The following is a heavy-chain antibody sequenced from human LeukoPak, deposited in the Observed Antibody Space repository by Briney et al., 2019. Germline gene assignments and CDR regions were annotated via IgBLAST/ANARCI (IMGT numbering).Heavy chain of an antibody. CDR3: AREGSGNLPHLGH. J-gene: IGHJ4*02. V-gene: IGHV1-46*01. CDR1: GYTFTSHY. D-gene: IGHD3-10*01. CDR2: INPSGGGT. Sequence: GASVKVSCKASGYTFTSHYMQWVRLAPGQGLEWMGIINPSGGGTGYAQKFQGRVTMTRDTSTSTVYMELSSLRSEDTAVYYCAREGSGNLPHLGHWGQGTLVTVSS.